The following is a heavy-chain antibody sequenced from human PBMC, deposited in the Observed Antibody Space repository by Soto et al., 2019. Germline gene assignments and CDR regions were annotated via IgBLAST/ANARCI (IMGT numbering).Heavy chain of an antibody. Sequence: QVQLVQSGAEVKKPGSSVKVSCKASGGTFSSYAISWVRQAPGQGLEWMGGIIPIFGTANYAQKFQGRVTITADESTSTAYMELSSLRSEDTAVYYCARDRAPNPARLDAFDIWGQGTMVTVSS. D-gene: IGHD3-10*01. V-gene: IGHV1-69*01. CDR3: ARDRAPNPARLDAFDI. J-gene: IGHJ3*02. CDR1: GGTFSSYA. CDR2: IIPIFGTA.